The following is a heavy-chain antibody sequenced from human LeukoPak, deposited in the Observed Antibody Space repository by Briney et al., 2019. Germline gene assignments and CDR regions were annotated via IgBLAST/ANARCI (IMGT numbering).Heavy chain of an antibody. V-gene: IGHV1-69*04. Sequence: GAPVKVSCKASGGTFSSYAISWVRQAPGQGLEWMGRIIPILGIANYAQKFQGRVTITADKSTSTAYMELSSLRSEDTAVYYCARDGPTPNTMPYYWGQGTLVTVSS. CDR2: IIPILGIA. J-gene: IGHJ4*02. CDR3: ARDGPTPNTMPYY. CDR1: GGTFSSYA. D-gene: IGHD2-2*01.